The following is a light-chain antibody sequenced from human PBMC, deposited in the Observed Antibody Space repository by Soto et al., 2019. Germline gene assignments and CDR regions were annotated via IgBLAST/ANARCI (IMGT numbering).Light chain of an antibody. V-gene: IGKV3-20*01. CDR1: QNIYSNY. Sequence: EIVVTQSPGSLSLSPGEGASLSCRTSQNIYSNYLAWYQHKPGRSPRLLIYHSSTRAAGTPDRFSGSGSGTDFALTISRLEPEDFAVYYCQQYGDPPYTFGQGT. J-gene: IGKJ2*01. CDR3: QQYGDPPYT. CDR2: HSS.